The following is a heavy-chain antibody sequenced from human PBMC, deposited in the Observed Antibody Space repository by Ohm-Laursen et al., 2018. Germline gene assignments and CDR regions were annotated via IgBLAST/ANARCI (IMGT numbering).Heavy chain of an antibody. CDR2: ISYDGSNK. CDR3: AKDSSGGYYGMHV. V-gene: IGHV3-30*18. J-gene: IGHJ6*02. Sequence: SLRLSCTASGFTFSSYGMHWVRQAPGKGLEWVAVISYDGSNKYYADSVKGRFTISRDNSKNTLYLQMNSLRAEDTALYYCAKDSSGGYYGMHVWGQGTTVTVSS. CDR1: GFTFSSYG. D-gene: IGHD3-10*01.